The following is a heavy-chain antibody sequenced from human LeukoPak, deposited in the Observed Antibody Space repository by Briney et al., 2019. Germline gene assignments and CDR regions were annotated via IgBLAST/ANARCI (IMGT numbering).Heavy chain of an antibody. CDR1: GFTFSSYS. Sequence: GGSLRLSCAASGFTFSSYSMNWVRQAPGKGLEWVSSISDSSSYIYYADSVKGRFTISRDNAKNSLYLHMNSLRAEDTAVYYCAREGGWNLPTLVYWGQGPLVTVSS. CDR3: AREGGWNLPTLVY. D-gene: IGHD2-15*01. V-gene: IGHV3-21*06. CDR2: ISDSSSYI. J-gene: IGHJ4*02.